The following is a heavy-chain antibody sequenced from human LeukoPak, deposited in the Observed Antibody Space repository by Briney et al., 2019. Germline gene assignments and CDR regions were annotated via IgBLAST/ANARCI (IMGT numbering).Heavy chain of an antibody. CDR1: GVSISYATYQ. J-gene: IGHJ4*02. Sequence: PSETLSLTCTVSGVSISYATYQWTWIRQSAGKGLEWIGLISKSGTTNYNPSHKSRVTISIDTTKNQFSLKLTSVTAADTAVYYSARLLGPLDYVWGSSRSKWGQGTLVTVSS. V-gene: IGHV4-61*02. D-gene: IGHD3-16*02. CDR2: ISKSGTT. CDR3: ARLLGPLDYVWGSSRSK.